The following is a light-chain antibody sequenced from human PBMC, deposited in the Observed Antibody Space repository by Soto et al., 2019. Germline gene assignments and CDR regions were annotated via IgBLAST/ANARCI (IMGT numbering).Light chain of an antibody. CDR1: SSNIGNNY. CDR2: ENN. V-gene: IGLV1-51*02. Sequence: QSALTQPPSVSAAPGQKVTISCSGSSSNIGNNYVSWYQQLPGTAPKLLIYENNKRPSGIPDRFSGSKSGTSATLGITGLQTGDEADYYCGTWDSSLSNYVFGTGTKVTVL. J-gene: IGLJ1*01. CDR3: GTWDSSLSNYV.